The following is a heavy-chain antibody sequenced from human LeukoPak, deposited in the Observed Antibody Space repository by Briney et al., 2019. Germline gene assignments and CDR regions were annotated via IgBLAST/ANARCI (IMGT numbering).Heavy chain of an antibody. CDR1: GFTFSSYS. CDR3: ARVRVTTPYYYYYMDV. CDR2: ISSSSSTI. Sequence: PGGSLRLSCAASGFTFSSYSMNWVRQAPGKGLEWVSYISSSSSTIYYADSVKGRFTISRDNAKNSLYLQMNSLRAEDTAVYYCARVRVTTPYYYYYMDVWGKGTTVTVSS. J-gene: IGHJ6*03. D-gene: IGHD4-11*01. V-gene: IGHV3-48*01.